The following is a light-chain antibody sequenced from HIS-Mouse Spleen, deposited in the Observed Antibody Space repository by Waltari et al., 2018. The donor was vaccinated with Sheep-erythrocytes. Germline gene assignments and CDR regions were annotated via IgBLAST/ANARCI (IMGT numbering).Light chain of an antibody. CDR3: CSYAGSSTFVV. V-gene: IGLV2-23*03. J-gene: IGLJ2*01. CDR2: EGS. Sequence: QSALTQPASVSGSPGQSITISCTGTSSDVGSYNLVSWYQQHPGKAPKLMIYEGSTRPSGVSNRCSGSKSGNTASLTISGLQAEDEADYYCCSYAGSSTFVVFGGGTKLTVL. CDR1: SSDVGSYNL.